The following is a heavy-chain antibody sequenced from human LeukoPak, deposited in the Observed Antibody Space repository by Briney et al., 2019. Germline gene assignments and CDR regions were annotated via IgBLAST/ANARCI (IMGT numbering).Heavy chain of an antibody. CDR1: GFTFSDYD. CDR2: ISYDGSNK. CDR3: AKDRHYSSGIMGI. Sequence: GRSLRLSCAASGFTFSDYDMHWVRQAPGKGLECVAVISYDGSNKNYAESVKGRFTISRDNSKNTLYLQMNSLRAEDTAVHYCAKDRHYSSGIMGIWGQGTLVTVSS. V-gene: IGHV3-30*18. D-gene: IGHD6-19*01. J-gene: IGHJ4*02.